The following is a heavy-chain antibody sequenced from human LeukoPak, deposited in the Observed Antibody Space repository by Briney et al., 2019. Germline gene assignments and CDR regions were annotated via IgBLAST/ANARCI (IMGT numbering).Heavy chain of an antibody. D-gene: IGHD4-17*01. CDR1: GSRFTSYW. V-gene: IGHV5-51*01. Sequence: GGSLKISWKGSGSRFTSYWIGGGRQMPGKGLEGMGIIYPGDSDTRYSTSCEGQVTISDEKSSRTAGLQWRSRKASDTAMYYCARRITVTPNFYFDYWGQGTLVPVSS. CDR2: IYPGDSDT. CDR3: ARRITVTPNFYFDY. J-gene: IGHJ4*02.